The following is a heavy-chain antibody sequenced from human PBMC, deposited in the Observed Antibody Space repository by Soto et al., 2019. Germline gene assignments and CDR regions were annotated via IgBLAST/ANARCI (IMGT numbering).Heavy chain of an antibody. V-gene: IGHV1-3*01. J-gene: IGHJ4*02. CDR2: INGGIGNT. CDR1: GYDFNSYS. CDR3: ARSSVTIDGLDF. D-gene: IGHD4-17*01. Sequence: QVRLEQSRAEVKEPGASVKISCKASGYDFNSYSIHWLRQAPGQRPEYMGRINGGIGNTKFSQKFQDRLTISRDTFASAMYMELSSLTSDDTGVYYCARSSVTIDGLDFWGQGTLVIVSS.